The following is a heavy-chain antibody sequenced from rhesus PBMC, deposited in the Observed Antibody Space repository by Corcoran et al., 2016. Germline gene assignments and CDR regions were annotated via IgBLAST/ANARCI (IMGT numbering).Heavy chain of an antibody. CDR3: ARVVGYCTSTTCYGGNYFDY. J-gene: IGHJ4*01. Sequence: QLQLQESGPGLVKPSETLSVTCAVSGGSISSSYWGWLRQAPGKGLGWIGLIHGSGSRTNYNPSLKSRVTLSVDTSKNQLSLKLSSVTTADTAVYYCARVVGYCTSTTCYGGNYFDYWGQGVLVTVSS. CDR1: GGSISSSY. D-gene: IGHD2-2*01. V-gene: IGHV4-169*01. CDR2: IHGSGSRT.